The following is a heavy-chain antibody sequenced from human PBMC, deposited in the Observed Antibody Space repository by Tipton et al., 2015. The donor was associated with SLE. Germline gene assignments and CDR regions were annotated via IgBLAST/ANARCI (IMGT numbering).Heavy chain of an antibody. D-gene: IGHD7-27*01. CDR1: GFTFSSYA. V-gene: IGHV3-23*01. CDR3: AKYVLGTLWYFDH. Sequence: SLRLSCAASGFTFSSYAMSWVRQAPGKGLEWVSAISGSGGSTYYADSVKGRFTISRDNSKNTLYLQMNSLRAEDTAVYYCAKYVLGTLWYFDHWGRGTLFTVSS. J-gene: IGHJ2*01. CDR2: ISGSGGST.